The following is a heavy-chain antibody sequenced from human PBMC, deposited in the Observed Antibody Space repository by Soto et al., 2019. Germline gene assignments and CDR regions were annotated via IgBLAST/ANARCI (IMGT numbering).Heavy chain of an antibody. D-gene: IGHD2-2*01. CDR3: ARDAPIVVVPAAAFGYFDL. J-gene: IGHJ2*01. CDR1: GFTFSSYG. Sequence: QVQLVESGGGVVQPGRSLRLSCAASGFTFSSYGMHWVRQAPGKGLEWVAVIWYDGSNKYYADSVKGRFTISRDNSKNTLYLQMNSLRAEDTAVYYCARDAPIVVVPAAAFGYFDLWGRGTLVTVSS. V-gene: IGHV3-33*01. CDR2: IWYDGSNK.